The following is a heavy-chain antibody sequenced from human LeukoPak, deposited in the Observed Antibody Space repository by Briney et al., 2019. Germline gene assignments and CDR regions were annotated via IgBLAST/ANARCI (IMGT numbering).Heavy chain of an antibody. V-gene: IGHV4-59*01. D-gene: IGHD2-15*01. CDR3: ARGLYCSGGSCYGYFDY. CDR2: IYYSGST. Sequence: SETLSLTCTVSGGSISSYYWSWIRQPPGKGLEWIGYIYYSGSTNYNPSLKSRVTISVDTSKNQFSLKLSSVTAADTAVYYCARGLYCSGGSCYGYFDYWGQGTLVTVSS. J-gene: IGHJ4*02. CDR1: GGSISSYY.